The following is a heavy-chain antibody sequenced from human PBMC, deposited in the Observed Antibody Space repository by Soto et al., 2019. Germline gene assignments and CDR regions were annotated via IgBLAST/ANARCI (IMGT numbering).Heavy chain of an antibody. D-gene: IGHD3-3*01. Sequence: GGSLRLSCAASGFTFSSYGMHWVRQAPGKGLEWVAVIWYDGSNKYYADSVKGRFTISRDNSKNTLYLQMNSLRAEDTAVYYCARDPWPPEWDYWGQGTLVTVSS. CDR1: GFTFSSYG. J-gene: IGHJ4*02. CDR3: ARDPWPPEWDY. V-gene: IGHV3-33*01. CDR2: IWYDGSNK.